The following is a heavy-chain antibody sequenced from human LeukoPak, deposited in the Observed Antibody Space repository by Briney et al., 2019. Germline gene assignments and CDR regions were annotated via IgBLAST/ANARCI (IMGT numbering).Heavy chain of an antibody. CDR1: GYTFTSYG. J-gene: IGHJ6*02. D-gene: IGHD3-3*01. CDR2: MNPNSGNT. V-gene: IGHV1-8*02. Sequence: ASVKVSCKASGYTFTSYGISWVRQASGQGLEWMGWMNPNSGNTGYAQKFQGRVTMTRNTSISTAYMELSSLRSEDTAVYYCARGPPYVRFLEWLLNYYGMDVWGQGTTVTVSS. CDR3: ARGPPYVRFLEWLLNYYGMDV.